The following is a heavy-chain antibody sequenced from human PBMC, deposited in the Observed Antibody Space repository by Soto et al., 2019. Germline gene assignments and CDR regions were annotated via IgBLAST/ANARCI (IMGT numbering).Heavy chain of an antibody. CDR2: VSLAGRN. CDR1: GASVVNGNW. Sequence: QVQLQESGPGLVRPSGTLSLTCSVSGASVVNGNWWSWVRQSPGKGLEWIGEVSLAGRNHYNPSLQSRVTISLDESKNQFALILTSVTVADAAIYYCARGFQCWLPTFDWGRGTVVTVS. D-gene: IGHD3-10*01. V-gene: IGHV4-4*02. J-gene: IGHJ4*02. CDR3: ARGFQCWLPTFD.